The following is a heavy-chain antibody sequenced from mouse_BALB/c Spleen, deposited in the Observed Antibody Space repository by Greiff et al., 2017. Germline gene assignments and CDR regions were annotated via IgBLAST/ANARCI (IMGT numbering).Heavy chain of an antibody. J-gene: IGHJ4*01. V-gene: IGHV5-6-3*01. Sequence: EVKVVESGGGLVQPGGSLKLSCAASGFTFSSYGMSWVRQTPDKRLELVATINSNGGSTYYPDSVKGRFTISRDNAKNTLYLQMSSLKSEDTAMYYCARDRYRYDDAMDYWGQGTSVTVSS. D-gene: IGHD2-14*01. CDR3: ARDRYRYDDAMDY. CDR2: INSNGGST. CDR1: GFTFSSYG.